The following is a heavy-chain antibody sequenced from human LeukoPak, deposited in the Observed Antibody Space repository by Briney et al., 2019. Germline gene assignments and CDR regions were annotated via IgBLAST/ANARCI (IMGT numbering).Heavy chain of an antibody. J-gene: IGHJ4*02. Sequence: PGGSLRLSCTASGFTFGRHAMNWVRQAPGKGLEWVSTISGAGGSTYYADSVKGRFTISRDNSKDTLYLQVNSLRAEDTAVYFCAKEGGYCSSSSCSDYFDYWGQGTLVTVSS. CDR1: GFTFGRHA. CDR3: AKEGGYCSSSSCSDYFDY. V-gene: IGHV3-23*01. D-gene: IGHD2-15*01. CDR2: ISGAGGST.